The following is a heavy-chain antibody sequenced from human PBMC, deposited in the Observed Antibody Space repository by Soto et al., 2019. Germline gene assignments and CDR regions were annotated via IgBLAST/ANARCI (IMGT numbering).Heavy chain of an antibody. CDR2: INHSGST. CDR1: GGSFSGYY. J-gene: IGHJ4*02. V-gene: IGHV4-34*01. D-gene: IGHD3-16*02. CDR3: ARVGDYVWGSYRPSRYFDY. Sequence: SETLSLTCAVYGGSFSGYYWSWIRQPPGKGLEWIGEINHSGSTNYNPSLKSRVTISVDTSKNQFSLKLSSVTAADTAVYYCARVGDYVWGSYRPSRYFDYWGQGTLVIVSS.